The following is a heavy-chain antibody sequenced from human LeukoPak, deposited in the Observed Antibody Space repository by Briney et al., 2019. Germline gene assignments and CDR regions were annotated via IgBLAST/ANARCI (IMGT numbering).Heavy chain of an antibody. CDR2: ISSSSSTI. D-gene: IGHD3-16*01. J-gene: IGHJ3*02. CDR1: GFTFSSYS. Sequence: GGSLRLSCAASGFTFSSYSMYWVRQAPGKGLEWVSYISSSSSTIYYADSVKGRFTISRDNAKNSLYLQMNSLRAEDTAVYYCARALYPASNDAFDIWGQGTMVTVSS. V-gene: IGHV3-48*01. CDR3: ARALYPASNDAFDI.